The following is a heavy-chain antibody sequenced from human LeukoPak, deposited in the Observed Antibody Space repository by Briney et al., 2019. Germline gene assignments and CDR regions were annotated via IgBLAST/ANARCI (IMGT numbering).Heavy chain of an antibody. J-gene: IGHJ4*02. D-gene: IGHD4/OR15-4a*01. CDR1: GYTLTELS. CDR3: ARDMVGLSYYFDY. V-gene: IGHV1-24*01. CDR2: FDPEDGET. Sequence: GASVKVSCKVSGYTLTELSMHWVRQAPGKGLEWMGGFDPEDGETIYAQKFQGRVTITRDTSASTAYMELSSLRSEDTAVYYCARDMVGLSYYFDYWGQGTLVTVSS.